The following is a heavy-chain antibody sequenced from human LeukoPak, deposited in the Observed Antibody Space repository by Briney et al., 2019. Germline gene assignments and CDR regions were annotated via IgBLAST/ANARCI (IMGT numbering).Heavy chain of an antibody. V-gene: IGHV3-30*03. Sequence: GRSLRLSCAASGFTFSSYGMHWVRQAPGKGLEWVAVISYDGSNKYYADSVKGRFTISRDNAKNSLYLQMNSLRAEDTAVYYCARGGIWGQGTMVTVSS. CDR2: ISYDGSNK. CDR3: ARGGI. CDR1: GFTFSSYG. J-gene: IGHJ3*02. D-gene: IGHD1-26*01.